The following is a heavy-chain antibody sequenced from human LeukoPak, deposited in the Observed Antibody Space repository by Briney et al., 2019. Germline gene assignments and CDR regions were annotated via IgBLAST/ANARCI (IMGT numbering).Heavy chain of an antibody. J-gene: IGHJ3*02. D-gene: IGHD1-1*01. CDR3: ARGVESDAFDI. CDR1: GGSISRSNW. Sequence: PAETLSLTCAVSGGSISRSNWGSGGRQPPGEGLEWIGEIYDSGSTKYNPSLKSRVTISVDKSKHQFSLKLSSVTAADTAVYYCARGVESDAFDIWGQGTMVTVSS. CDR2: IYDSGST. V-gene: IGHV4-4*02.